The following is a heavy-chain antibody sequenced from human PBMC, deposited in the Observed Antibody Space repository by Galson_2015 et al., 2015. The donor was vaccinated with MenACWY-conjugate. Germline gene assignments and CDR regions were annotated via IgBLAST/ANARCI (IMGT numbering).Heavy chain of an antibody. CDR3: AKDSYDFWSGLDS. CDR2: ISGSGGST. J-gene: IGHJ5*01. D-gene: IGHD3-3*01. V-gene: IGHV3-23*01. CDR1: GFTFSSYT. Sequence: SLRLSCAASGFTFSSYTMTWVRQAPGKGLEWVSAISGSGGSTYYADSVKGRFTISRDNSKNTLFLQMISLRAEDTAVYYCAKDSYDFWSGLDSWGQGTLVTVSS.